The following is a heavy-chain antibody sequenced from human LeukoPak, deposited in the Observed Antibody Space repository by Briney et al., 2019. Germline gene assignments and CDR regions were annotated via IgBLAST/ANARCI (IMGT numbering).Heavy chain of an antibody. CDR3: ARRDSGMDV. Sequence: ASVKVSFKASGYTFTVYYMHWVRQAPGQGLEWMGWISPNSGGTNYAQKFQDRVTITRDTSISTAYMELSRLRSDDTAVYYCARRDSGMDVWGQGTTVTVSS. CDR2: ISPNSGGT. CDR1: GYTFTVYY. J-gene: IGHJ6*02. V-gene: IGHV1-2*02.